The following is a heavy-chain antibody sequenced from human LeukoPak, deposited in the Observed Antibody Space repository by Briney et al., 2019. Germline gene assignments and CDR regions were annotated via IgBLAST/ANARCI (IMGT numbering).Heavy chain of an antibody. D-gene: IGHD4-23*01. Sequence: SVKVSCKASGGTFSSYDISWVRQAPGQGLEWMGGLTPLFGVANYAQKFQGRVTISAVESKSTAYMELRSLRSEDTAVYYCARGWLAETTVVTPYNYWGQGTLVTVSS. J-gene: IGHJ4*02. CDR3: ARGWLAETTVVTPYNY. V-gene: IGHV1-69*01. CDR2: LTPLFGVA. CDR1: GGTFSSYD.